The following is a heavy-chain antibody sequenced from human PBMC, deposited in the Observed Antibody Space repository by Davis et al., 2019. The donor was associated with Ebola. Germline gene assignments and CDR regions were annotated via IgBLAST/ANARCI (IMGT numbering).Heavy chain of an antibody. D-gene: IGHD1-26*01. Sequence: GGSLRLSCTASRFTFSSYAMSWVRQAPGKGLEWVAVISYDGSNKYYADSVRGRFTISRDNAKNTLYLQMNSLRAEDTAVYYCANWVLVGPTTWGQGTLVTVSS. J-gene: IGHJ5*02. CDR2: ISYDGSNK. CDR3: ANWVLVGPTT. CDR1: RFTFSSYA. V-gene: IGHV3-30*04.